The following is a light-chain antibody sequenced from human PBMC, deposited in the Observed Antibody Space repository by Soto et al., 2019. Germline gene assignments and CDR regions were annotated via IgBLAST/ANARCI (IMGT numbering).Light chain of an antibody. V-gene: IGKV3-15*01. Sequence: EIVMMQSPVTLSVSPGERATLSCRASQSVSSNLAWYQQKPGQAPRLLIYGASTMATGIPDRFSGSGSGTEFTLTISSLQSEDSAVYYCQQCTNWPRTFGQGTKVEIK. CDR1: QSVSSN. J-gene: IGKJ1*01. CDR2: GAS. CDR3: QQCTNWPRT.